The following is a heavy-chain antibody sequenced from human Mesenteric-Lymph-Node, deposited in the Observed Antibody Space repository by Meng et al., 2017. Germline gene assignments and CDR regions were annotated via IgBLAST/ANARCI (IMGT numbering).Heavy chain of an antibody. V-gene: IGHV4-34*01. Sequence: QVPLQQWGPGLLTPPGTLSLPCAVYGGSFSGYYWSWIRQPPGKGLEWIGEINHSGSTNYNPSLKSRVTISVDTSKNQFSLKLSSVTAADTAVYYCARGRSDWFDPWGQGTLVTVSS. CDR3: ARGRSDWFDP. CDR2: INHSGST. J-gene: IGHJ5*02. CDR1: GGSFSGYY.